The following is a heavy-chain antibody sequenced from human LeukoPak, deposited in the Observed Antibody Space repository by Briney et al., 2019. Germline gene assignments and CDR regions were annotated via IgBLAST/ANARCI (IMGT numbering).Heavy chain of an antibody. CDR2: ISSSSSLI. Sequence: GGSLRLSCAASGFTFSYYSMYWVRQAPGRGLEWVSCISSSSSLIFYSDSVRGRFTISRDNAKNLLYLHMNSLRVEDTAVYYCAKVDRGDYSSSPVPYYNYYMNVWRKGTTVTVSS. V-gene: IGHV3-21*01. J-gene: IGHJ6*03. CDR1: GFTFSYYS. D-gene: IGHD6-13*01. CDR3: AKVDRGDYSSSPVPYYNYYMNV.